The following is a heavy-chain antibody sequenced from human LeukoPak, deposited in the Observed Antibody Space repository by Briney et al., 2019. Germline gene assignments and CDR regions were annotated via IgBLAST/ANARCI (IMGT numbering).Heavy chain of an antibody. V-gene: IGHV4-39*01. CDR3: ARHYTILKYAMDV. CDR1: GGAINSSTYY. CDR2: IYYSGST. Sequence: PSETLSLTCTVSGGAINSSTYYWGWIRQPPGKGLEWIGTIYYSGSTEYNPSLRSRVTISVDASKNQFSLKLSSVTAADTAVYYCARHYTILKYAMDVWGQGTTVTVSS. J-gene: IGHJ6*02. D-gene: IGHD3-3*01.